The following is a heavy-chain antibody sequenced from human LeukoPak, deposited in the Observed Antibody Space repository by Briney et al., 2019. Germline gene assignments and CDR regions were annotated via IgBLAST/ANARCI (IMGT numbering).Heavy chain of an antibody. J-gene: IGHJ4*02. CDR1: GFTFSSYA. V-gene: IGHV3-64*01. Sequence: GGSLRLSCAASGFTFSSYAMHWVRQAPGKGLEYVSAISSNGGSTYYANSVKGRSTISRDNSKNTLYLQMGSLRAEDMAVYYCARQEYYYDSSGRAFDYWGQGTLVTVSS. CDR2: ISSNGGST. D-gene: IGHD3-22*01. CDR3: ARQEYYYDSSGRAFDY.